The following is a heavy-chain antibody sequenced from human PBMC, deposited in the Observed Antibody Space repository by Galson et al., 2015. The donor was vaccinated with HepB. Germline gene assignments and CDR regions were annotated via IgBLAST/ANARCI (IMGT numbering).Heavy chain of an antibody. CDR1: GFSFTSHA. J-gene: IGHJ4*02. Sequence: SLRLSCAASGFSFTSHALHWVRQAPGKGLAWVALISYHEINKYYAHSVKGRFTISRANSKNTLFLHMNTLRPEDTAVYYCARDQGPVAGPPKIDFWGQGTLGTVSS. CDR2: ISYHEINK. CDR3: ARDQGPVAGPPKIDF. V-gene: IGHV3-30*04. D-gene: IGHD6-19*01.